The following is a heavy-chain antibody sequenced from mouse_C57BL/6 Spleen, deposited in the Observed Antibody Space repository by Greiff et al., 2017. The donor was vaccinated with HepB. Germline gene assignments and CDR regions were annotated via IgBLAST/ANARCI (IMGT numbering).Heavy chain of an antibody. CDR3: ARHDWYFDV. CDR1: GYTFTSYW. J-gene: IGHJ1*03. CDR2: IDPSDSYT. Sequence: QVQLQHPGAELVMPGASVKLSCKASGYTFTSYWMHWVKQRPGQGLEWIGEIDPSDSYTNYNQKFKGKSTLTVDKSSSTAYMQLSSLTSEDSAVYYCARHDWYFDVWGTGTTVTVSS. V-gene: IGHV1-69*01.